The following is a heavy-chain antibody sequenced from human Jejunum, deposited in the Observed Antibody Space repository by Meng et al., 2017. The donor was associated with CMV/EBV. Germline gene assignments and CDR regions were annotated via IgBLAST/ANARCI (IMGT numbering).Heavy chain of an antibody. CDR2: MNGADS. Sequence: LSCAASGFIYSNEAMNWLRQAPGKGLEWVASMNGADSHYAESVKGRFTISRDNSKNTLYLQLSSLRVEDTAVHYCARIRSSPGGGDWGQGTQVTVSS. CDR3: ARIRSSPGGGD. J-gene: IGHJ4*02. V-gene: IGHV3-23*01. D-gene: IGHD2-15*01. CDR1: GFIYSNEA.